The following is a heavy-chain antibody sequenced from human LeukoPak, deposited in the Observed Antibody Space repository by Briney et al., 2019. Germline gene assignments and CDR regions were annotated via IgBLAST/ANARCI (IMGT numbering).Heavy chain of an antibody. CDR2: IIPIFGTA. V-gene: IGHV1-69*05. D-gene: IGHD5-18*01. CDR3: ACIVVDTAFDY. Sequence: GASVKVSCKASGGTFSSYAISWVRQAPGQGLEWMGGIIPIFGTANYAQKFQGRVTITTDESTSTAYMELSSLRSEDTAVYYCACIVVDTAFDYWGQGTLVTVSS. J-gene: IGHJ4*02. CDR1: GGTFSSYA.